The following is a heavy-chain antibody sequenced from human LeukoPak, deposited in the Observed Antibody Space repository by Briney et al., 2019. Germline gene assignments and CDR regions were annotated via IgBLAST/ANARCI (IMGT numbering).Heavy chain of an antibody. CDR2: IHPEGNEK. J-gene: IGHJ4*02. CDR3: ARGDAFSGDH. CDR1: GFTFSNAW. V-gene: IGHV3-7*04. Sequence: PGGSLRLSCAASGFTFSNAWMNWVRQAPGKGLEWVANIHPEGNEKYHVESVKGRFTISRDNTKNLLFLQMNGLRVEDTAVYYCARGDAFSGDHWGQGTLVTVSS.